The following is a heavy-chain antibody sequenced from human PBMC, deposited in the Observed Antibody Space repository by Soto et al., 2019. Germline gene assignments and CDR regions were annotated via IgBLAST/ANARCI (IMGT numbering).Heavy chain of an antibody. CDR1: GFTFSSYW. CDR2: IKQDGSEK. Sequence: PGGSLRLSCAASGFTFSSYWMSWVRQAPGKGLEWVANIKQDGSEKYYVDSVKGRFTISRDNAKNSLYLQMNSLRAEDTAVYYCARDLVYSSLFFIYNWFDPWGQGTLVTVSS. D-gene: IGHD6-6*01. CDR3: ARDLVYSSLFFIYNWFDP. J-gene: IGHJ5*02. V-gene: IGHV3-7*05.